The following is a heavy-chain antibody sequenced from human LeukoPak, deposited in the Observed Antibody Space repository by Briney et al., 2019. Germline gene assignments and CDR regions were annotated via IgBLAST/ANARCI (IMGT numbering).Heavy chain of an antibody. J-gene: IGHJ4*02. CDR1: GGSISSYY. CDR2: IYYSGST. V-gene: IGHV4-59*01. CDR3: ARGEIAAAFDY. Sequence: SETLSLTCTASGGSISSYYWSWIRQPPGKGLEWIGYIYYSGSTNYNPSLKSRVTISVDTSKNQFSLKLSSVTAADTAVYYCARGEIAAAFDYWGQGTLVTVSS. D-gene: IGHD6-13*01.